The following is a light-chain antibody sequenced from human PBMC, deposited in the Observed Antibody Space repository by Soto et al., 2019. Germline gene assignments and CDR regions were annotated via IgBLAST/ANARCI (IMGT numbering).Light chain of an antibody. CDR3: QQYYHWPRT. Sequence: EVVLMQSPATLSVSPWERVTLSCRASQSVGSNLAWFQQKPGQAPRLLMYAASTRPTSIAARFSGSGSGTDFILTITSLQSEDSGVFYCQQYYHWPRTFGQGTKVDIK. J-gene: IGKJ1*01. CDR1: QSVGSN. CDR2: AAS. V-gene: IGKV3-15*01.